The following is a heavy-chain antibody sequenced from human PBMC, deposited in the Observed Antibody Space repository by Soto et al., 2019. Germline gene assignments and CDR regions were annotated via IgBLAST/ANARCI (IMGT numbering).Heavy chain of an antibody. Sequence: WIWIRQPPGKGLEWIGYIFPSGATHYNSSLGSRITMSVETSKSHFSLKLTSVTAADTAVYFCARGSAAKRYFDLWGRGTLVTVSS. J-gene: IGHJ2*01. V-gene: IGHV4-30-4*01. CDR3: ARGSAAKRYFDL. CDR2: IFPSGAT. D-gene: IGHD5-18*01.